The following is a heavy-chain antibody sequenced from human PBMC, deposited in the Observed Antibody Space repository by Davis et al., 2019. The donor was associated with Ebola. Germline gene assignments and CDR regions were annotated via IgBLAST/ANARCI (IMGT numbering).Heavy chain of an antibody. D-gene: IGHD2-21*02. J-gene: IGHJ4*02. CDR2: VRSHGSDD. CDR1: GFSFSTYW. V-gene: IGHV3-30*02. CDR3: ARDSDDYCFDY. Sequence: GESLKISCVASGFSFSTYWMHWVRQAPGRGLEWVAFVRSHGSDDHYADSVKGRFTISRDNSKNTLYLQMNSLRPEDTAVYYCARDSDDYCFDYWGQGTLVTVSS.